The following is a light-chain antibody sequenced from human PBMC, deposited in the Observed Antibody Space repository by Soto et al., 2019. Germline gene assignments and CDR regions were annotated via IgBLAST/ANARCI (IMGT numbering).Light chain of an antibody. CDR1: QNIFSNY. CDR2: GAS. V-gene: IGKV3-20*01. J-gene: IGKJ1*01. CDR3: QQYGRSWT. Sequence: EIVLTQSPDTVSVSPGERVTLSCRASQNIFSNYLAWYQQKPGQAPRLLIYGASTRATGIADRFSGGGSGTDFTLTISRLEPEDLAVYHCQQYGRSWTFGQGTKVDIK.